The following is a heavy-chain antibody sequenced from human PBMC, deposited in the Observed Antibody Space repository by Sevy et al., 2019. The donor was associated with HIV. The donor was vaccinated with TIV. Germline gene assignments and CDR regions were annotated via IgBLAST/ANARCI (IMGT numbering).Heavy chain of an antibody. V-gene: IGHV3-30-3*01. Sequence: GGSLRLSCATSGFTFSSYSMHWVRQAPGKGLEWVATISYDGSNKHYADSVKGRFTISRDNFKNSLSLQMNSLRAEDTAMYYCALERLSSDVAEYFQNWSQGTLVTVSS. CDR1: GFTFSSYS. CDR3: ALERLSSDVAEYFQN. J-gene: IGHJ1*01. D-gene: IGHD1-1*01. CDR2: ISYDGSNK.